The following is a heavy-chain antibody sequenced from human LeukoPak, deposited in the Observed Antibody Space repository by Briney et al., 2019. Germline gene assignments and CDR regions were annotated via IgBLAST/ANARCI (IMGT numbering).Heavy chain of an antibody. CDR1: GFTFSSNS. CDR3: ARAVAGTMDFDY. D-gene: IGHD6-19*01. CDR2: ISSSSSYI. V-gene: IGHV3-21*01. J-gene: IGHJ4*02. Sequence: GGSLRLSCAASGFTFSSNSMNWFRQAPGKGLEWVSSISSSSSYIYYADSVKGRFTISRDNAKNSLYLQMNSLRAEDTAMYYCARAVAGTMDFDYWGQGTLVTASS.